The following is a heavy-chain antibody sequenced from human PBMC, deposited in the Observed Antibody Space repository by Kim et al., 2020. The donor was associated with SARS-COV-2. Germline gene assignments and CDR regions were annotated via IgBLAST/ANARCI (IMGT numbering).Heavy chain of an antibody. J-gene: IGHJ4*01. CDR1: GYTFTRYF. CDR3: ARGNEFGDYGVARGGNYFD. CDR2: INPSDSRT. Sequence: ASVKVSCRTSGYTFTRYFMHWVRQAPGQGLEWMGIINPSDSRTSSAQNFQGRITMTWDTSTSTVYMELSSLRSEDTAVYYCARGNEFGDYGVARGGNYFD. D-gene: IGHD4-17*01. V-gene: IGHV1-46*01.